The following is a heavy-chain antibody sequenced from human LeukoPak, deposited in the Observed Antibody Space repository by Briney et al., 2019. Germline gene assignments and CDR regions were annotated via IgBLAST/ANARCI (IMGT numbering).Heavy chain of an antibody. CDR3: ARGGAGRYYRDMSDAFDI. CDR2: IYYSGST. Sequence: PSETLSLTCTVSGGSISSSSYYWGWIRQPPGKGLEWIGSIYYSGSTYYNPSLKSRVTISVDTSKNQFSLKLSSVTAADTAVYYCARGGAGRYYRDMSDAFDIWGQGTMVTVSS. D-gene: IGHD3-10*01. J-gene: IGHJ3*02. V-gene: IGHV4-39*07. CDR1: GGSISSSSYY.